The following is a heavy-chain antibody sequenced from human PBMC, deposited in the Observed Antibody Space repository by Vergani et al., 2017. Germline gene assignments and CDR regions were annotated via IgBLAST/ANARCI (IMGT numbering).Heavy chain of an antibody. J-gene: IGHJ5*02. Sequence: QVQLQQWGPGLLKPSETLSLTCAVYGGSLSGYYWSWFRQPPGKGLEWIGYVYYTGSTTYNPSLKSRVTISVDTSNNQFSLRMTSLTAADTAIYYCARDRDLYCRSTTSCHNWFDPWGQGSLVTVSS. CDR2: VYYTGST. V-gene: IGHV4-34*11. CDR3: ARDRDLYCRSTTSCHNWFDP. D-gene: IGHD2/OR15-2a*01. CDR1: GGSLSGYY.